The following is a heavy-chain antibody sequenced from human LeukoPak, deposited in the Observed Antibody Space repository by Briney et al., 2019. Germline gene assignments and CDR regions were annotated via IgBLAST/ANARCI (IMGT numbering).Heavy chain of an antibody. CDR1: GGSISSSSYY. CDR2: IYYSGST. J-gene: IGHJ4*02. Sequence: SETLSLTCTVSGGSISSSSYYWAWIRQPPGKGLEWIASIYYSGSTYYNPSLKSRVTISVDTSKNQFSLKLSSVTAADTAVYYCAGLVGRYSSGLYYYYFDYWGQGTLVTVSS. D-gene: IGHD3-22*01. V-gene: IGHV4-39*07. CDR3: AGLVGRYSSGLYYYYFDY.